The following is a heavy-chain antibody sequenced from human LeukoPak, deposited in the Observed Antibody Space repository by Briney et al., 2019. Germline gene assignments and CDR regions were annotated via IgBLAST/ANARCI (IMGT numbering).Heavy chain of an antibody. J-gene: IGHJ4*02. V-gene: IGHV3-48*03. CDR3: ARGGGSIWCLDC. D-gene: IGHD3-3*02. CDR2: IRSSDTTI. Sequence: PGVSLRLSCAASGFTFSSYKMNWVRQAPGKGLEWVSYIRSSDTTIYYADSVKGRFTISRDNAKHSLYLQMNSLRVEDTAVYYCARGGGSIWCLDCWGQGTLVTPSA. CDR1: GFTFSSYK.